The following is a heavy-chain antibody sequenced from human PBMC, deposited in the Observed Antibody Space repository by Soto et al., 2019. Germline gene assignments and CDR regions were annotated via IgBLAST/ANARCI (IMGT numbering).Heavy chain of an antibody. CDR2: ITNGGGGA. D-gene: IGHD2-15*01. CDR3: AKDCSGGSCFSGY. CDR1: GFTFSSYV. V-gene: IGHV3-23*01. Sequence: EVQLLESGGGLVQPGGSLSLSCAASGFTFSSYVMSWVRQAPGKGLEWVSSITNGGGGAYYADSVKGRFTISRDNSKNTLYLQMNSLRAEDTAVYYCAKDCSGGSCFSGYWGQGTLVTVSS. J-gene: IGHJ4*02.